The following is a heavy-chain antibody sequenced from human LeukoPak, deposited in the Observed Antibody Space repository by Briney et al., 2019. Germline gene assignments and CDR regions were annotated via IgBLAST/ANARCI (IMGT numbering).Heavy chain of an antibody. CDR3: ARALRGYSYGYIFDY. D-gene: IGHD5-18*01. Sequence: SETLSLTCTVSGGAVSSGSYYWSWIRQPPGKGLEWIGYIYYSGSTNYNPSLKSRVTISVDTSKNQFSLKLSSVTAADTAVYYCARALRGYSYGYIFDYWGQGTLVTVSS. J-gene: IGHJ4*02. CDR1: GGAVSSGSYY. V-gene: IGHV4-61*01. CDR2: IYYSGST.